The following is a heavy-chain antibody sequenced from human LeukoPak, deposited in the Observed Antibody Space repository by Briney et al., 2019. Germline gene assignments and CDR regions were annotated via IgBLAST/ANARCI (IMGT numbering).Heavy chain of an antibody. D-gene: IGHD6-6*01. CDR2: IKSKTDGGTI. Sequence: GGSLRLSCAASGFTVITNDMTWVRQAPGKGLEWVGRIKSKTDGGTIDYAAPVKGRFTILRDDSKMTLYLQMNSLKIEDTAVYYCTTDRGITARPAFDSWGQGTLVIVSS. CDR1: GFTVITND. CDR3: TTDRGITARPAFDS. V-gene: IGHV3-15*01. J-gene: IGHJ4*02.